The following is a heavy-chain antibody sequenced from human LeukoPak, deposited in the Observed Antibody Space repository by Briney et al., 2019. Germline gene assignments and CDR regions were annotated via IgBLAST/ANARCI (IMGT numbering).Heavy chain of an antibody. CDR1: GGTFSSYA. V-gene: IGHV1-69*06. Sequence: SVKVSCKASGGTFSSYAISWVRQAPGQGLEWMGGIIPIFGTANYAQKFQGRVTITADKSTSTAYMELSSLRSEDTAVYYCARDGRRRLDYGDSENWFDPWGQRTLVTASS. CDR2: IIPIFGTA. D-gene: IGHD4-17*01. J-gene: IGHJ5*02. CDR3: ARDGRRRLDYGDSENWFDP.